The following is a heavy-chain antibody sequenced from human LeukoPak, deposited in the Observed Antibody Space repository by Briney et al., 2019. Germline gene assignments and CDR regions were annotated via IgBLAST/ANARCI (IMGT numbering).Heavy chain of an antibody. CDR2: ILNDGSNK. CDR3: ARRQGSYFDTSGYYYG. V-gene: IGHV3-30*04. CDR1: GFTFSGYA. D-gene: IGHD3-22*01. Sequence: GGSLRLSCAASGFTFSGYAMHWVRQAPGKGLEWVTAILNDGSNKFYADSVKGRFTISRDTSKNTLYLQMDSLRVEDTAVYYCARRQGSYFDTSGYYYGWGQGTLVTVSS. J-gene: IGHJ4*02.